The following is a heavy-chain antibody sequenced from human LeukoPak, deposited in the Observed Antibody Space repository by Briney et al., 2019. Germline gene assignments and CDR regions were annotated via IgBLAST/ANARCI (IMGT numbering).Heavy chain of an antibody. D-gene: IGHD3-10*01. J-gene: IGHJ4*02. Sequence: GRSLRLSCAASGFTFSSYGMHWVRQAPGKGLEWVAIMSYDGSNKYYADSVKGRFTISRDNSKNTLYLQMNSLRAEDTAVYYCAKAVYGSGSYRDYWGQGTLVTVSS. CDR2: MSYDGSNK. V-gene: IGHV3-30*18. CDR1: GFTFSSYG. CDR3: AKAVYGSGSYRDY.